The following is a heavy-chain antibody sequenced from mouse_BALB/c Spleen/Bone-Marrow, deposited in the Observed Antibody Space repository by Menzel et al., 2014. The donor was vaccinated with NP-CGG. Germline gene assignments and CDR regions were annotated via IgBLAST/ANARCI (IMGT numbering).Heavy chain of an antibody. CDR1: GYTFTSYW. Sequence: VQLQQSGAELAKPGASVKMSCKASGYTFTSYWMHWVKQRPGQGLEWIVCINPSTGYTDYNQKFNDKATLTADKSSSTAYMQLSSLTSKDSAVYYCARGNPLYAMDYWGQGTSVTVSS. V-gene: IGHV1-7*01. J-gene: IGHJ4*01. CDR3: ARGNPLYAMDY. CDR2: INPSTGYT. D-gene: IGHD2-1*01.